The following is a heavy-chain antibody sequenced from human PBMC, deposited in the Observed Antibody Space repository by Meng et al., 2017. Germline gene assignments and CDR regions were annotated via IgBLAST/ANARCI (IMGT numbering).Heavy chain of an antibody. CDR1: GFTFISYA. V-gene: IGHV3-30*01. CDR3: ASMGY. Sequence: QGQLVGSGGGVVQPGRSLGLSCAASGFTFISYAMHWVRQAPGKGLEWVAVISYDGSNKYYADSVKGRFTISRDNSKNTLYLQMNSLRAEDTAVYYCASMGYWGQGTLVTVSS. CDR2: ISYDGSNK. D-gene: IGHD3-10*01. J-gene: IGHJ4*02.